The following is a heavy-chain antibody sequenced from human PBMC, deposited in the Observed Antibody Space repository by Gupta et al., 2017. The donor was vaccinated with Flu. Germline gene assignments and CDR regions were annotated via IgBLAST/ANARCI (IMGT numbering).Heavy chain of an antibody. V-gene: IGHV3-23*01. D-gene: IGHD1-1*01. CDR1: GFTFSSYA. Sequence: EVQLLESGGGLVQPGGSLRLSCAASGFTFSSYAMGWVRQAPGKGLEWVSVISGSGGSTYYADSVKGRFTISRDNSKNTLYLQMNSLRAEDTAVYYCAKDTTGTTAVNNWFAPWGQGTLVTVSS. CDR2: ISGSGGST. J-gene: IGHJ5*02. CDR3: AKDTTGTTAVNNWFAP.